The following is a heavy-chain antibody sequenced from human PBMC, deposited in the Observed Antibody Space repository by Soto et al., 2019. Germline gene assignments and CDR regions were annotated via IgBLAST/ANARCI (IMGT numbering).Heavy chain of an antibody. CDR1: NASIPSRSYS. J-gene: IGHJ4*02. CDR2: IYHSGST. CDR3: ARGPPLLW. D-gene: IGHD2-21*01. V-gene: IGHV4-30-2*01. Sequence: SETLSLNCAITNASIPSRSYSWTWIRQPPGKGLECIGYIYHSGSTYYNPSLKSRVTISVDRSKNQFSLKLSSVTAADTAVYYCARGPPLLWWSQGTLVT.